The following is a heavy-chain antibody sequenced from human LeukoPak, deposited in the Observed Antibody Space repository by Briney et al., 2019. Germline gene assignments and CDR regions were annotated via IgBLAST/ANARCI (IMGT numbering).Heavy chain of an antibody. J-gene: IGHJ4*02. D-gene: IGHD3-3*01. CDR3: ARGRITIFGATVV. Sequence: SETLSLTCTVSGGSISSYYWSWIRQPPGKGLEWIGYIYYSGSTNYNPSLKSRVTISVDTSKNQFSLKLSSVTAADTAVYYCARGRITIFGATVVWGQGTLVTVSS. V-gene: IGHV4-59*12. CDR1: GGSISSYY. CDR2: IYYSGST.